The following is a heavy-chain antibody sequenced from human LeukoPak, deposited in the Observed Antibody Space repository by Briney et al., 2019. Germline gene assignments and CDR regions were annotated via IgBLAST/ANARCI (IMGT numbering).Heavy chain of an antibody. D-gene: IGHD1-26*01. J-gene: IGHJ4*02. CDR2: INPSGGST. CDR1: GYTFTSYY. V-gene: IGHV1-46*01. CDR3: AREIPSFDSGSYSHFDY. Sequence: ASVKVSCKASGYTFTSYYMHWVRQAPGQGLEWMGIINPSGGSTSYAQKFQGRVTMTRDTSTSTVYMELSSLRSEDTAVYYCAREIPSFDSGSYSHFDYWGQGTLVTVSS.